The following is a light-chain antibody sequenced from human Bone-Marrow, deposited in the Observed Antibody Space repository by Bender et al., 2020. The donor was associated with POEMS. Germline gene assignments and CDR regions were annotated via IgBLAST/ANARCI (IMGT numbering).Light chain of an antibody. V-gene: IGLV2-14*03. CDR2: DVG. CDR3: VSYTNSSALV. J-gene: IGLJ3*02. CDR1: SDDIGGYNY. Sequence: QSALTQPASVSGSPGQSIAISCTGTSDDIGGYNYVSWYQQHPGKAPKLIIYDVGDRPSGISNRFSGSKSGNTASLTISGLQAEDEANYYCVSYTNSSALVFGGGTKVTVL.